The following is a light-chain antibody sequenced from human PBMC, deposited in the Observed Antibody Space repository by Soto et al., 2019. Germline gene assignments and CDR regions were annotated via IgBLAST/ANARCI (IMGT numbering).Light chain of an antibody. V-gene: IGKV3D-20*02. CDR3: QQRSNWPPT. Sequence: DIVMTQSPGTLSLSPGERVTLSCRASQSISSNYLAWYQQKPGQSPRLLIYGASSRATGIPDRFSGRGSGTDFTLTISSLEPEDFAVYYCQQRSNWPPTFGQGTKVDIK. CDR1: QSISSNY. J-gene: IGKJ1*01. CDR2: GAS.